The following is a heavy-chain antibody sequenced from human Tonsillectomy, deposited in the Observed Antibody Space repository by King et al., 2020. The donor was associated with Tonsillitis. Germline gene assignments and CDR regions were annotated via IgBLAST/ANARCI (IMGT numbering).Heavy chain of an antibody. CDR2: ISSSSSYI. V-gene: IGHV3-21*01. CDR3: AGGYYDFWSGYYPGGSYYYYGMDV. D-gene: IGHD3-3*01. J-gene: IGHJ6*02. CDR1: GFTFSSYS. Sequence: VQLVESGGGLVKPGGSLRLSCAASGFTFSSYSMNWVRQAPGKGLEWVSSISSSSSYIYYADSVKGRFTISRDNAKNSLYLQMNSLRAEDTAVYYCAGGYYDFWSGYYPGGSYYYYGMDVWGQGTTVTVSS.